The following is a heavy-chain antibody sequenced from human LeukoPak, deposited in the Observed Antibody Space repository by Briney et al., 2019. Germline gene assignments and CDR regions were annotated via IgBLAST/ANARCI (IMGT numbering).Heavy chain of an antibody. J-gene: IGHJ6*02. CDR3: TSWGSSYGGNYYYYGMDV. V-gene: IGHV3-73*01. CDR2: IRSKANSYAT. CDR1: GFTFSGSA. Sequence: GGSLRLSCAASGFTFSGSAMHWVRQASGKGLEWVGRIRSKANSYATAYAASVKGRFTISRDDSKNTAYLQMNSLKTEDTAVYYCTSWGSSYGGNYYYYGMDVWGQGTTVTVSS. D-gene: IGHD3-16*01.